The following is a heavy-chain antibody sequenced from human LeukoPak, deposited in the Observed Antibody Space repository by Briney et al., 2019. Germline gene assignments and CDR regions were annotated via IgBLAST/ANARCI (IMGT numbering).Heavy chain of an antibody. CDR3: ARDPGYYYGMDV. CDR1: GYTFTGYY. CDR2: INPNSGGT. Sequence: ASVKVSCKASGYTFTGYYMHWVRQAPGQGLEWMGWINPNSGGTNYAQKFQGRVTMTRDTSISTAYMELSGLRSDDTAVYYCARDPGYYYGMDVWGQGTTVTVSS. V-gene: IGHV1-2*02. J-gene: IGHJ6*02.